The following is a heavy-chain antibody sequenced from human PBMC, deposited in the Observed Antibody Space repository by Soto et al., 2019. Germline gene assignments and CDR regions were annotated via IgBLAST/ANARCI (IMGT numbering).Heavy chain of an antibody. CDR2: VHHTGNT. J-gene: IGHJ4*02. Sequence: SETRSVTCTVSGDAIRDSFWSWARQPPGKGLEWIGRVHHTGNTNYHPSLETRVTMLLAASANHFPLTLTSVTPADAAIYYCARGREDHVDHHFGHLFDSWGQGTLVTVSS. CDR1: GDAIRDSF. CDR3: ARGREDHVDHHFGHLFDS. V-gene: IGHV4-59*01. D-gene: IGHD3-10*01.